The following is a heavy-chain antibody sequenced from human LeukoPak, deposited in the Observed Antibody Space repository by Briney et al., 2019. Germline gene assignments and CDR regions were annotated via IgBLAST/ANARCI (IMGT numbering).Heavy chain of an antibody. V-gene: IGHV4-61*02. CDR3: ARDSRERTGTSLQTWFDP. Sequence: SETLSLTCTVSGGSISSGSYYWSWIRQPAGKGLEWIGRIYTSGSTNYNPSLKGRVTISVDTSKNQFSLKLSSVTAADTAVYYCARDSRERTGTSLQTWFDPWGQGTLVTVSS. J-gene: IGHJ5*02. CDR2: IYTSGST. CDR1: GGSISSGSYY. D-gene: IGHD1-1*01.